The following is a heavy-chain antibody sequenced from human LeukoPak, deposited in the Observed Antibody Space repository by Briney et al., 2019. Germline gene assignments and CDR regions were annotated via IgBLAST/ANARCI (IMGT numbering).Heavy chain of an antibody. V-gene: IGHV4-39*01. CDR1: GGSIRSSSYY. Sequence: SETLSLTCIVSGGSIRSSSYYWGWIRQPPGKGLEWIGSIYYSGNTYYNPSLKSRVTISVDTSKNEFSLKLRSVTAADPAVYYCARHTKVGSKPDAFDIWGQGTMVTVSS. CDR3: ARHTKVGSKPDAFDI. J-gene: IGHJ3*02. CDR2: IYYSGNT. D-gene: IGHD1-26*01.